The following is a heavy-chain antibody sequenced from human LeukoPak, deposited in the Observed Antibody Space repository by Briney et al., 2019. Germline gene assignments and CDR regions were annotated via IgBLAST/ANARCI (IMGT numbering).Heavy chain of an antibody. D-gene: IGHD2-15*01. CDR2: IRHDGSEK. V-gene: IGHV3-7*01. CDR1: GFTFSSYW. Sequence: GGSLRLSCAASGFTFSSYWMSWVRQAPGKGLEWVANIRHDGSEKYNLDSVKGRFTISRDNAKNSLYLQMNSLRAEDTAVYYCARESGYCSGGSCYFYYYYYGMDVWGQGTTVTVSS. J-gene: IGHJ6*02. CDR3: ARESGYCSGGSCYFYYYYYGMDV.